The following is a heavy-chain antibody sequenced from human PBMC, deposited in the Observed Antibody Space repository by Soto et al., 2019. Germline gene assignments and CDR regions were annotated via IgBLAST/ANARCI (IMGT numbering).Heavy chain of an antibody. CDR2: TNSDGSDT. CDR3: AHSGIEGGYSGH. D-gene: IGHD5-12*01. V-gene: IGHV3-74*01. Sequence: GGSLRLSCAASGFTFSSYWMYWVRQAPGKGLVWVSRTNSDGSDTSYADSVKGRFTISRDNAKNTLYLQMNSLRAEDTAVYYCAHSGIEGGYSGHWGQGTLVTVSS. J-gene: IGHJ4*02. CDR1: GFTFSSYW.